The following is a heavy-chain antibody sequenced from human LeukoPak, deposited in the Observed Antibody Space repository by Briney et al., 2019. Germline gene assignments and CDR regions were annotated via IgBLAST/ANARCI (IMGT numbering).Heavy chain of an antibody. CDR2: IYHSGST. J-gene: IGHJ4*02. Sequence: SETLSLTCAVSGGSLSSGTWWSWVRQPPGKGLEWIGEIYHSGSTNYNPSLKSRATISVDKSKNQFSLKLTSVTAADTAVYYCATTTMVRGVQEYYFDYWGQGTLVTVSS. V-gene: IGHV4-4*02. CDR1: GGSLSSGTW. CDR3: ATTTMVRGVQEYYFDY. D-gene: IGHD3-10*01.